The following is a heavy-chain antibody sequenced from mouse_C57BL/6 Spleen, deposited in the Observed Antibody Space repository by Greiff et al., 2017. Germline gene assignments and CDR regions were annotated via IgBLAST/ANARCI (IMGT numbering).Heavy chain of an antibody. CDR3: ARVYDYDFYYSMDY. D-gene: IGHD2-4*01. J-gene: IGHJ4*01. CDR1: GFTFSDYG. Sequence: EVQGVESGGGLVKPGGSLKLSCAASGFTFSDYGMHWVRQAPEKGLEWVAYISSGSSTIYYADTVKGRFTISRDHAKNTLFLQMTSLRSEDTAMYYCARVYDYDFYYSMDYWGQGTSVTVSS. CDR2: ISSGSSTI. V-gene: IGHV5-17*01.